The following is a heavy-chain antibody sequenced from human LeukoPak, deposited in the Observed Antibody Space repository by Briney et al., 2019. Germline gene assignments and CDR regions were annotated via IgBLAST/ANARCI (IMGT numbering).Heavy chain of an antibody. CDR1: GASISSDDYS. Sequence: SQTLSLTCAVSGASISSDDYSWSWIRQPPGKGLEWIGYIFHSQTTYYTPSLQSRVTISVDRSENQFSLKLSSVTAADTAVYYCARGIQSILHYGSGTYYNVGWFDPWGQGTLVTVSS. V-gene: IGHV4-30-2*01. CDR2: IFHSQTT. J-gene: IGHJ5*02. CDR3: ARGIQSILHYGSGTYYNVGWFDP. D-gene: IGHD3-10*01.